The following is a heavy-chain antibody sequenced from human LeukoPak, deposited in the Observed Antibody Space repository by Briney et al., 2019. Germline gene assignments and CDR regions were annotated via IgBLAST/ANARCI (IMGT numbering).Heavy chain of an antibody. CDR1: GFTFSYYT. D-gene: IGHD1-26*01. V-gene: IGHV3-21*01. Sequence: GGSLRLSCAASGFTFSYYTMDWVRQAPGKGLEWVSSISSSSNSIYYADSAKGRFTLSRDNAKNSLSLQMNSLRAEDTAVYYCARNAGAINPWGQGTLVTVSS. CDR2: ISSSSNSI. J-gene: IGHJ5*02. CDR3: ARNAGAINP.